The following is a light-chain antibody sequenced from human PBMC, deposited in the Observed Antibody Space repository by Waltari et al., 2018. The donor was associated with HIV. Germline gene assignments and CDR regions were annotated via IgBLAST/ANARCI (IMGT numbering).Light chain of an antibody. J-gene: IGKJ1*01. V-gene: IGKV4-1*01. CDR2: WAS. CDR1: QSVLSSSNNKNH. Sequence: DIVMIQSPDSLAVSLGGRAAITCKYSQSVLSSSNNKNHLAWYQQKPGQPPKLLFYWASIREVGVPDRFTGSGSGTIFNLTVSSLQADDVAVYYCQQFFSFPRTFGQGTKVEI. CDR3: QQFFSFPRT.